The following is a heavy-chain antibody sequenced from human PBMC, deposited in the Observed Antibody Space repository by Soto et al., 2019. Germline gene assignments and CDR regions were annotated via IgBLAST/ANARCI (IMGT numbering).Heavy chain of an antibody. J-gene: IGHJ3*02. CDR2: IYYSGST. D-gene: IGHD2-8*01. CDR3: ARESKGMVYARNDAFDI. V-gene: IGHV4-31*03. CDR1: GGSISSGGYY. Sequence: PSQTLSLTCTVSGGSISSGGYYWSWIRQHPGKGLEWIGYIYYSGSTYYNPSLKSRVTISVDTSKNQFSLKLSSVTAADTAVYYCARESKGMVYARNDAFDIWGQGTMVTVSS.